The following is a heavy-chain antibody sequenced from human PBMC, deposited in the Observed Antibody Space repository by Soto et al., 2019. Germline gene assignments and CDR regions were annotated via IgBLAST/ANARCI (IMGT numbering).Heavy chain of an antibody. Sequence: GGSLRLSCAFSVFICISYDMSWVRQAPGKGLEWVSTILVGGSTHYEDSVKGRFTISRDTSKNTVYLQMNSLTAGDTAFYYCAKATATSGGAFEIYGQGTMVP. CDR3: AKATATSGGAFEI. V-gene: IGHV3-23*01. CDR1: VFICISYD. CDR2: ILVGGST. J-gene: IGHJ3*02. D-gene: IGHD1-1*01.